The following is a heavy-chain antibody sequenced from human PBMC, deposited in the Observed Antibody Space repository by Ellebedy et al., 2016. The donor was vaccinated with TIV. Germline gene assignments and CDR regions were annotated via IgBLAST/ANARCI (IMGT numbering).Heavy chain of an antibody. Sequence: MPSETLSLTCTVSGGSISSYYWSWIRQPPGKGLEWIGYIYYSGSTNYNPSLKSRVTISVDTSKNQFSLKLSSVTAADTAVYYCARSVVVAPFDYWGQGTLVTVSS. V-gene: IGHV4-59*01. CDR2: IYYSGST. J-gene: IGHJ4*02. CDR3: ARSVVVAPFDY. CDR1: GGSISSYY. D-gene: IGHD2-15*01.